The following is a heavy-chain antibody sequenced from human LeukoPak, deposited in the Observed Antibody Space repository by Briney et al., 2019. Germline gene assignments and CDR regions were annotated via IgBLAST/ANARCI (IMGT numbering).Heavy chain of an antibody. J-gene: IGHJ3*02. Sequence: GGSLTLSCSASGFTFSRYGMHWLRQGPGKGLEGGAVIWHDGSKTLYADYVQGRFTISRDDSKSTLYLQMNSLRAEDTALYYCAKDSSSAPWGAFDIWGQGTMVTVSS. CDR2: IWHDGSKT. CDR1: GFTFSRYG. V-gene: IGHV3-33*03. D-gene: IGHD2-2*01. CDR3: AKDSSSAPWGAFDI.